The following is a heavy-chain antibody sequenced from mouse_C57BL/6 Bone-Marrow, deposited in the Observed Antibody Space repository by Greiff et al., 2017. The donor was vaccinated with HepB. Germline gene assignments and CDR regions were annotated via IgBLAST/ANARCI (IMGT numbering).Heavy chain of an antibody. CDR2: IDPSDSYT. CDR3: ARCDSNYIYYYDMDY. CDR1: GYTFTSYW. V-gene: IGHV1-59*01. J-gene: IGHJ4*01. D-gene: IGHD2-5*01. Sequence: QVQLQQPGAELVRPGTSVKLSCKASGYTFTSYWMHWVKQRPGQGLEWIGVIDPSDSYTNYNQKFKGKATLTVDTSSSTAYMQLSSLTSEDSAVYYCARCDSNYIYYYDMDYWGQGTSVTVA.